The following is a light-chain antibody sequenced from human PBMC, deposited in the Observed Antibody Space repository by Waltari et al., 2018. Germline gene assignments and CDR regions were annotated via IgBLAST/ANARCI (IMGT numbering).Light chain of an antibody. CDR1: SSNIGTHY. V-gene: IGLV1-47*01. CDR3: AVWDDSLSTWM. Sequence: QSVLTQPPSASETPGQRVIISCSGSSSNIGTHYVYWYQRLPGMAPNLLIYKNSQRPSGVPARIFGFRSGSSASLVISGLRSEDEADYFCAVWDDSLSTWMFGGGTKLTVL. CDR2: KNS. J-gene: IGLJ3*02.